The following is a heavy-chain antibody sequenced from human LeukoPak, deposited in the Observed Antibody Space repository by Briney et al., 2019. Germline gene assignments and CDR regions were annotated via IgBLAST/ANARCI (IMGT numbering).Heavy chain of an antibody. V-gene: IGHV4-4*07. CDR2: IYTSGST. D-gene: IGHD3-10*01. CDR1: GDSISNYY. Sequence: SETLSLTCTVSGDSISNYYWSWIRQPARKGLEWIGRIYTSGSTNYNPSLKSRVTMSVDTSKNQFSLKLSSVTAADTAVYYCARVSLVRGAPDYYFDYWGQGTLVTVSS. J-gene: IGHJ4*02. CDR3: ARVSLVRGAPDYYFDY.